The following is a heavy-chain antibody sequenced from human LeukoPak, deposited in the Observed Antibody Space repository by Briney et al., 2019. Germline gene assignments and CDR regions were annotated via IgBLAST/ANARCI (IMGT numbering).Heavy chain of an antibody. D-gene: IGHD3-10*01. CDR3: ARGGYIYYGSGSHQFDP. J-gene: IGHJ5*02. CDR2: IHTSGST. V-gene: IGHV4-4*07. Sequence: SETLSLTCTVSGVSISSYYWSWIRQPAGKGLGWIGRIHTSGSTNYNPSLKSRVTMSVDTSKNQFSLKLSSVTAADTAVYYCARGGYIYYGSGSHQFDPWGQGTLVTVSS. CDR1: GVSISSYY.